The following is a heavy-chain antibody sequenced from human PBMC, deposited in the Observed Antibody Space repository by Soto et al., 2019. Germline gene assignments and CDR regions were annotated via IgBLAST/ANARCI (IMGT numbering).Heavy chain of an antibody. CDR2: INPNSGGT. V-gene: IGHV1-2*04. CDR1: GYTFTGYY. CDR3: ARADSSSWFNWFDP. J-gene: IGHJ5*02. Sequence: ASVKVSCKASGYTFTGYYMHWVRQAPGQGLEWMGWINPNSGGTNYAQKFQGWVTMTRDTSISTAYMELSRLRSDDTAVYYCARADSSSWFNWFDPWGQRTLVTVSS. D-gene: IGHD6-13*01.